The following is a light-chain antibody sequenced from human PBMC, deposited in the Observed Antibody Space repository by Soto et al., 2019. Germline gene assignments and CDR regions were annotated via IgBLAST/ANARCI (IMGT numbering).Light chain of an antibody. CDR3: QQYVRSPPFT. CDR2: GAS. CDR1: QSVSSSY. V-gene: IGKV3-20*01. Sequence: ELVLTQSPGTLSLSPGERATLSCRASQSVSSSYLAWYQQKPGQAPRLLIYGASNRATGIPDRFSGSGSGTDFTLTISRLEPEDFAVYFCQQYVRSPPFTFGQGTKVEIK. J-gene: IGKJ2*01.